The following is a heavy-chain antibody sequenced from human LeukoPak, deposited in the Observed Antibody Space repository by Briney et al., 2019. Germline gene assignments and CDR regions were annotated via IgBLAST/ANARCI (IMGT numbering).Heavy chain of an antibody. CDR1: GGPISSYY. CDR2: IYTSGST. V-gene: IGHV4-4*09. D-gene: IGHD1-26*01. Sequence: SETLSLTCTVSGGPISSYYWSWIRQPPGKGLEWIGYIYTSGSTNYNPSLKSRVTISVDTSKNQFSLKLSSVTAADTAVYYCARQGDSGSYPNWFDPWGQGTLVTVSS. CDR3: ARQGDSGSYPNWFDP. J-gene: IGHJ5*02.